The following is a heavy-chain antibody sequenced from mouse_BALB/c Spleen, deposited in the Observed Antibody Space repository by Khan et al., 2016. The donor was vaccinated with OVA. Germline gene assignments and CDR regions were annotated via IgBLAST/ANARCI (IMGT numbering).Heavy chain of an antibody. CDR2: INSDGDYT. Sequence: EVELVESGGDLVKPGGSLRLSCAASGFTFSTYGMSWVRQPPDKRLEWVATINSDGDYTYYPDTVKGRFTISRNNAENTLYLQMSSLPSEDTAIYYCARHLTGSFAYWGQGTLVTVSA. CDR3: ARHLTGSFAY. D-gene: IGHD4-1*01. V-gene: IGHV5-6*01. J-gene: IGHJ3*01. CDR1: GFTFSTYG.